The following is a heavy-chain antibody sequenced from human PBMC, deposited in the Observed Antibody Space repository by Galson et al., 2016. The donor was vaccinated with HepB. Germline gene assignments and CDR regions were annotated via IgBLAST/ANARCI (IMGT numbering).Heavy chain of an antibody. J-gene: IGHJ6*03. CDR3: ARAHQFLWGGSGWQYYYYYYYMDV. D-gene: IGHD6-19*01. CDR2: IDTNSHYI. CDR1: GFTFNTYN. Sequence: SLRLSCAASGFTFNTYNMNWVRQAPGKGLEWVSPIDTNSHYIYYADSVKGRFTISRDNAKNSLSLQMNSLRAEDTAVYYCARAHQFLWGGSGWQYYYYYYYMDVWGKGTTVTVSS. V-gene: IGHV3-21*01.